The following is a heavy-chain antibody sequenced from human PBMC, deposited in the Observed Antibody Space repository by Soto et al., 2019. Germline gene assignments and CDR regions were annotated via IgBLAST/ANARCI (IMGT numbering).Heavy chain of an antibody. Sequence: PSETLSLTCSVSGGSISSSGYYWGWIRQHPGKGLEWIGYIYYSGSTYYNPSLKSRVTISADTSKNQFSLKLTSVTAADTAVYYCARITVFGVFHFDYWGQGTLVTVSS. CDR3: ARITVFGVFHFDY. CDR2: IYYSGST. D-gene: IGHD3-3*01. V-gene: IGHV4-31*03. J-gene: IGHJ4*02. CDR1: GGSISSSGYY.